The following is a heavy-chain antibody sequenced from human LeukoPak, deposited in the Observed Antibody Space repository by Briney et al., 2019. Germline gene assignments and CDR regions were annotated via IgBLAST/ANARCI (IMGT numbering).Heavy chain of an antibody. J-gene: IGHJ4*02. CDR3: TKELDTMFFDY. V-gene: IGHV3-43*01. D-gene: IGHD3-10*02. CDR2: AGWAGGTT. CDR1: GFTFDRYT. Sequence: GGSLRLSCATSGFTFDRYTIHWVRQAPGKGLEWVSLAGWAGGTTYYSDSVRGRFTISRDSGKNSVYLQMNSLTTDDTAFYFCTKELDTMFFDYWGQGALVTVSS.